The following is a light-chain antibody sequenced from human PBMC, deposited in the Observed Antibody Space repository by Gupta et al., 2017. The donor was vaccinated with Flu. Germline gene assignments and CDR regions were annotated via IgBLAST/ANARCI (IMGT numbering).Light chain of an antibody. Sequence: EIVLTQSPGTLSSSPGEGATLSCRASQSVRSNYLAWYQQKPGQPPRLLIYGASNRATGIPDQFSDCGSVADMTLIIIRMEREDYASYFSHQDSSAALTFGGGTKVEIK. J-gene: IGKJ4*01. CDR3: HQDSSAALT. CDR2: GAS. CDR1: QSVRSNY. V-gene: IGKV3-20*01.